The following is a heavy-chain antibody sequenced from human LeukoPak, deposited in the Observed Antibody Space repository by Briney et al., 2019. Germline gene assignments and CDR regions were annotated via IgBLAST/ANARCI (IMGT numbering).Heavy chain of an antibody. CDR3: ARIYGNSYYDY. CDR1: GFTFSSYW. CDR2: INSDGGTT. V-gene: IGHV3-74*01. J-gene: IGHJ4*02. Sequence: GGSLRLSCGASGFTFSSYWMHWVRQAPGKGLVWVSGINSDGGTTTYADSVKGRFTISRDNAKNTLYLQMNNLRAEDTAVYYCARIYGNSYYDYWGQGTLVTVSS. D-gene: IGHD2/OR15-2a*01.